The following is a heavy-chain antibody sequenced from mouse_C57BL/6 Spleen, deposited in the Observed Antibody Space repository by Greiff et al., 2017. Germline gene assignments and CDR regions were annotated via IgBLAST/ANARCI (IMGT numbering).Heavy chain of an antibody. J-gene: IGHJ1*03. V-gene: IGHV1-53*01. CDR1: GYTFTSYW. Sequence: QVQLQQPGTELVKPGASVKLSCKASGYTFTSYWMHWVKQRPGQGLEWIGNINPSNGGTNYNEKFKSKATLTVDKSSSTAYMQLSSLTSEASAVYYCARGDITTAHWYFDVWGTGTTVTVSS. CDR3: ARGDITTAHWYFDV. CDR2: INPSNGGT. D-gene: IGHD1-2*01.